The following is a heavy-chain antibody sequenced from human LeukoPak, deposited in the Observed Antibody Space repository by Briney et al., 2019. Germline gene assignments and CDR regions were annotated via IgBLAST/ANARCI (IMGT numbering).Heavy chain of an antibody. D-gene: IGHD1-1*01. Sequence: PGGSLRLSCAASGSTFSNSWMSWVRQAPGKGLEWVANIKQDGSEKYYVDSVKGRFTISRDNAKNSLYLQMNSLRAEDTAVFYCAITTRRLERPIGWGQGTLVTVSS. CDR1: GSTFSNSW. V-gene: IGHV3-7*01. CDR3: AITTRRLERPIG. CDR2: IKQDGSEK. J-gene: IGHJ4*02.